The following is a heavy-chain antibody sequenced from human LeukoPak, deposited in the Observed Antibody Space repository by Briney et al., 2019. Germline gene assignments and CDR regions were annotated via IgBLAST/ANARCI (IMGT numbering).Heavy chain of an antibody. CDR1: GYTFTSYD. J-gene: IGHJ6*02. D-gene: IGHD6-19*01. CDR3: ARCRTFYSSGWYSYYYYGMDV. CDR2: MNPNSGNT. Sequence: GASVKVSCKASGYTFTSYDINWVRQATGQGLEWMGWMNPNSGNTGYAQKFQGRVTMTRNTSISTAYMELSSLRSEDTAVYYCARCRTFYSSGWYSYYYYGMDVWGQGTTVTVSS. V-gene: IGHV1-8*01.